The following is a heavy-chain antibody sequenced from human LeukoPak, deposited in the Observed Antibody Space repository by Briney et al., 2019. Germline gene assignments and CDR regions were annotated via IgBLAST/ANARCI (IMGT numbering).Heavy chain of an antibody. CDR1: GYSISSGYY. CDR3: ARDFGDYDILTGYYPACWFDP. J-gene: IGHJ5*02. V-gene: IGHV4-38-2*02. Sequence: SETLSLTCTVSGYSISSGYYWGWIRQPPGKGLEGIGSIYHSGSTYYNPSLKSRVTISVDTSKNQFSLKLSSVTAADTAVYYCARDFGDYDILTGYYPACWFDPWGQGTLVTVSS. D-gene: IGHD3-9*01. CDR2: IYHSGST.